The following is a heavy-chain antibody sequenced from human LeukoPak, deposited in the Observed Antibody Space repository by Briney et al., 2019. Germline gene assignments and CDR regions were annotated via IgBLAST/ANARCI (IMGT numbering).Heavy chain of an antibody. CDR3: ASHSYSANYYRSH. CDR2: VFYSGTT. J-gene: IGHJ4*02. Sequence: PPETLSLTCSVSGGSISSFYWTWIRQPPGKGLEWIGYVFYSGTTNYNPSLKSRVTMSVDTSKSQFSLNLSSVTAADTAVYYCASHSYSANYYRSHWGQGTLDIVSS. D-gene: IGHD4/OR15-4a*01. V-gene: IGHV4-59*01. CDR1: GGSISSFY.